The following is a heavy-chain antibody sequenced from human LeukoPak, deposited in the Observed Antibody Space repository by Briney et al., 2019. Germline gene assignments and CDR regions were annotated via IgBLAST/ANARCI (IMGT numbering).Heavy chain of an antibody. J-gene: IGHJ3*02. CDR1: GFSFSRHS. Sequence: GGSLRLSCTGFGFSFSRHSMNWVRQAPGKGLEWVSYISSSSRTIYYADSVKGRFTISRDNAKNSLYLQMNSLRDEDTAVYYCARDLDYYGSGSFFNIWGQGTMVTVSS. CDR3: ARDLDYYGSGSFFNI. D-gene: IGHD3-10*01. V-gene: IGHV3-48*02. CDR2: ISSSSRTI.